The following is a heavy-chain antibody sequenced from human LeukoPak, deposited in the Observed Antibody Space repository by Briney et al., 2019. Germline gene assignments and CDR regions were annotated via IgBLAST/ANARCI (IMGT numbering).Heavy chain of an antibody. Sequence: GASVKVSCKASGYTFTSYGISWVRQAPGQGLEWMGWISAYNGNTNYAQKLQGSVTMATDTSTGTAYMELRSLRSDDTAVYYCARDGGGEYQLPFQHWGQGTLVTVSS. J-gene: IGHJ1*01. CDR3: ARDGGGEYQLPFQH. D-gene: IGHD2-2*01. CDR2: ISAYNGNT. CDR1: GYTFTSYG. V-gene: IGHV1-18*01.